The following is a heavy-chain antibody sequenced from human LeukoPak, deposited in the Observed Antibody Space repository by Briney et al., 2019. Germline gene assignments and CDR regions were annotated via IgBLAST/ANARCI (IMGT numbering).Heavy chain of an antibody. CDR2: IFHTGST. CDR3: ARHIYSTRSSFYSDY. CDR1: GGYIISSRFY. J-gene: IGHJ4*02. Sequence: PSETLSLTCTASGGYIISSRFYWGWIRKPPGKGLEWIGKIFHTGSTFHKRYRNRRVTFSVDTSKNQFSLNVSSITAADTAVYYCARHIYSTRSSFYSDYWGQGTLVAVSS. V-gene: IGHV4-39*01. D-gene: IGHD6-13*01.